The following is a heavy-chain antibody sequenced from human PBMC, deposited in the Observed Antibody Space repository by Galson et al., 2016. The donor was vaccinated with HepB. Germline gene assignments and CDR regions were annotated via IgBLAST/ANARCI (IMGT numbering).Heavy chain of an antibody. Sequence: SLRLPCAASGFTFSSYAMSWVRQAPGKGLEWVSSIGGSGSSTYYADSVKGRFTISRDNSKNTLYLQMNSLRAEDTAVYYCSKDMAGTTTYYDFWSADYWGQGSLVTVSS. CDR1: GFTFSSYA. J-gene: IGHJ4*02. CDR3: SKDMAGTTTYYDFWSADY. V-gene: IGHV3-23*01. D-gene: IGHD3-3*01. CDR2: IGGSGSST.